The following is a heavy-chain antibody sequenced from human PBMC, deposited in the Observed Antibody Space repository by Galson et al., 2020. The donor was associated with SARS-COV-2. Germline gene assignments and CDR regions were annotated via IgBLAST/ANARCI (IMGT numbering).Heavy chain of an antibody. J-gene: IGHJ4*02. Sequence: SQTLSLTCAISGDSVSSNSAAWTWIRQSPSRGLAWPGRTYYRSKWYNDYAVSLRSRITVSPDTSKNQFSLQLNSVTPEYTAVSDCARSTVWGYFGHWGQGNRVTGSS. D-gene: IGHD3-16*01. CDR3: ARSTVWGYFGH. CDR2: TYYRSKWYN. V-gene: IGHV6-1*01. CDR1: GDSVSSNSAA.